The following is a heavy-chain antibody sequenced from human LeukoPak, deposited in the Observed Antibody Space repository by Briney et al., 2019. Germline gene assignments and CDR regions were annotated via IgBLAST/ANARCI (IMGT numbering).Heavy chain of an antibody. CDR3: ARDLTYDSSGYYYGLDY. J-gene: IGHJ4*02. CDR2: ISYDGSNK. D-gene: IGHD3-22*01. CDR1: GFTFSSYA. V-gene: IGHV3-30*04. Sequence: GGSLRLSCAASGFTFSSYAMHWVRQAPGKGLEWVAVISYDGSNKYYADSVKGRFTISRDNSKNTLYLRMNSLRAEDTAVYYCARDLTYDSSGYYYGLDYWGQGTLVTVSS.